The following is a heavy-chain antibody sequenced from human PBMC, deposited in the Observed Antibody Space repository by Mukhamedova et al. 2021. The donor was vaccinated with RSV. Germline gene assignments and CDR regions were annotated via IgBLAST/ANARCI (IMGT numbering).Heavy chain of an antibody. CDR2: GSST. CDR3: ARGSWFDP. J-gene: IGHJ5*02. Sequence: GSSTSYADSVKGRFTISRDTAKNTLYLQMNSLRAEDTAVYYCARGSWFDPWGQGTLVTVSS. V-gene: IGHV3-74*01.